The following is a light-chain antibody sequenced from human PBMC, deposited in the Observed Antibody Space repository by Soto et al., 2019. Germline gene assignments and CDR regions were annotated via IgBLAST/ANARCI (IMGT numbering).Light chain of an antibody. CDR3: LQHNTSPLT. CDR2: AAS. Sequence: IQMTQSPSAVSASVLYIFTITCRASQGINNYLAWFQQKPGKAPKRLIYAASTLQTGVPSRFSGSGSGTEFTLTISSLQPEDFATYYCLQHNTSPLTFGGGTKVDIK. V-gene: IGKV1-17*03. CDR1: QGINNY. J-gene: IGKJ4*01.